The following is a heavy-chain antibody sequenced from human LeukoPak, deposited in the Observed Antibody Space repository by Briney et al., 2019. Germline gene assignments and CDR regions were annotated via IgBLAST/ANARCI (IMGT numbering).Heavy chain of an antibody. CDR2: INSDGSST. Sequence: GGSLRLSCAASGFTFSSYWMHWVRQAPGKGLVWVSRINSDGSSTSYADSVKGRFTISRDNAKNLLYLQMNSLRAEDTAVYYCAREKLDTRGYVDYWGQGTLVTVSS. D-gene: IGHD3-22*01. CDR1: GFTFSSYW. J-gene: IGHJ4*02. V-gene: IGHV3-74*01. CDR3: AREKLDTRGYVDY.